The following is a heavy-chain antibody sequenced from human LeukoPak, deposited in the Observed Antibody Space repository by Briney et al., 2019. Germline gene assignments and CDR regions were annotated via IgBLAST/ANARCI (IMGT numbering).Heavy chain of an antibody. CDR1: GFTVSTNS. V-gene: IGHV3-53*01. J-gene: IGHJ3*02. Sequence: GGSLRLSCAVSGFTVSTNSMSWVRQAPGKGLEWVSVIYTGGTTFYADSVKGRFAISRDNSKNTVYLQMNSLRAEDTAVYYCARDMGAYDSSGYYYFDAFDIWGQGTMVTVSS. D-gene: IGHD3-22*01. CDR3: ARDMGAYDSSGYYYFDAFDI. CDR2: IYTGGTT.